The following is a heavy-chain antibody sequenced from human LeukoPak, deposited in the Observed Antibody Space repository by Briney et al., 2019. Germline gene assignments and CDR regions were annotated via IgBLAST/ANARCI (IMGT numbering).Heavy chain of an antibody. CDR1: GFSVSSIY. Sequence: GGSLRLSCAASGFSVSSIYMSWVRQPAGEGLEWVSVIYSGGTTFYADSVKGRFTISRDNSKNTLYLQMNSLRPDDTAVYYCTKLKGWYGDGYFDYWGPGILVTVSS. D-gene: IGHD6-19*01. CDR2: IYSGGTT. CDR3: TKLKGWYGDGYFDY. V-gene: IGHV3-53*01. J-gene: IGHJ4*02.